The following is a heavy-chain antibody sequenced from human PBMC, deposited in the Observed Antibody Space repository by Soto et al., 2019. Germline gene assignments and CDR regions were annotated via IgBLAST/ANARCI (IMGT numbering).Heavy chain of an antibody. V-gene: IGHV6-1*01. CDR1: GDIVSSNSAG. D-gene: IGHD1-26*01. CDR2: TYYRSKWYY. CDR3: ARGEQYSGRIFDY. Sequence: SQTLSLTCAITGDIVSSNSAGWTWVRQSPSRGLEWLGRTYYRSKWYYEYAVSVRGRITINPDTSKNQYSLQLNSVTPEDTAVYFCARGEQYSGRIFDYWGQGTLVTVSS. J-gene: IGHJ4*01.